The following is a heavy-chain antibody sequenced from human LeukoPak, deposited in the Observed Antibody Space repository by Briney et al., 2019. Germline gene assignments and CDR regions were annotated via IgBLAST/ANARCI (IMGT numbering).Heavy chain of an antibody. Sequence: ASVKVSCKASGYTFTNYYMNWVRQAPGQGLEWMGTINPNGGSTRYAQKFQGRVTMTRDTSTSTFYMELSSLRSEDTAVYYCATRVFCGGDCYSSHGMDVWGPGTTVTVSS. CDR3: ATRVFCGGDCYSSHGMDV. V-gene: IGHV1-46*01. D-gene: IGHD2-21*02. CDR2: INPNGGST. CDR1: GYTFTNYY. J-gene: IGHJ6*02.